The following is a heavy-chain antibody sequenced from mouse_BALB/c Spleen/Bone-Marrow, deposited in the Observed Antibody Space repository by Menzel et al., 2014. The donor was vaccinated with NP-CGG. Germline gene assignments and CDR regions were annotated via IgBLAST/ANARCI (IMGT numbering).Heavy chain of an antibody. CDR3: ARGNPLYAMDY. D-gene: IGHD2-1*01. Sequence: VKLMESGAELAKPGASVKMSCKASGYTFTSYWMHWVKQRPGQGLEWIGYINPSTGYTDYNQKFNDKATLTADKSPSTAYMQLSSLTSKDSAVYYCARGNPLYAMDYWGQGTSVTVSS. J-gene: IGHJ4*01. CDR1: GYTFTSYW. CDR2: INPSTGYT. V-gene: IGHV1-7*01.